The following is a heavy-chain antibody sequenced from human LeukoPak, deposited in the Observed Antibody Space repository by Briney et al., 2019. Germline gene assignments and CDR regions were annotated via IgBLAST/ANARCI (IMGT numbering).Heavy chain of an antibody. CDR2: IHPEGNEK. CDR3: ARGDDSSGDH. J-gene: IGHJ4*02. V-gene: IGHV3-7*04. CDR1: GFSFSNFW. Sequence: PGGSLRLSCAVSGFSFSNFWMSWVRQAPGRGLEWVANIHPEGNEKYHVESVKGRFTISRDNTKNLLFLRMNGLRVEDTAVYYCARGDDSSGDHWGQGTLVTVSS. D-gene: IGHD1-1*01.